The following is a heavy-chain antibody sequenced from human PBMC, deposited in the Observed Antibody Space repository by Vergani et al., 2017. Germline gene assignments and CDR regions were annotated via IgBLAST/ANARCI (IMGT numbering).Heavy chain of an antibody. J-gene: IGHJ6*02. CDR2: MNPNSGNT. Sequence: QVQLVQSGAEVKKPGASVKVSCKASGYTFTSYDINWVRQATGQGLEWMGWMNPNSGNTGYAQKLQGRVTMTRNTSISTAYMELSSLRSEDTAVYYCARALYCTNGVCYYYYYVMDVWGQGTTVTVSS. D-gene: IGHD2-8*01. V-gene: IGHV1-8*01. CDR1: GYTFTSYD. CDR3: ARALYCTNGVCYYYYYVMDV.